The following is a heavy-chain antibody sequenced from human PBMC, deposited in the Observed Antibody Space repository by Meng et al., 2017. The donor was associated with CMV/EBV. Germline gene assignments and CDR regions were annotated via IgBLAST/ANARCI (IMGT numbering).Heavy chain of an antibody. V-gene: IGHV3-11*01. Sequence: GESLKISCAASGFTFSNYYMSWIRQAPGKGLEWVSYISSSGSTIYYADSVKGRFTISRDDAKNSLYLQMNSLRAEDTAVYYCARDLTGSYSAWGQGTLVTVSS. CDR2: ISSSGSTI. CDR3: ARDLTGSYSA. D-gene: IGHD1-26*01. J-gene: IGHJ4*02. CDR1: GFTFSNYY.